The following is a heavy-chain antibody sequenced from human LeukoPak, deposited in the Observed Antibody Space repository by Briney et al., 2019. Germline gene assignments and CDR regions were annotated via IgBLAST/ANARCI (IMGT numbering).Heavy chain of an antibody. CDR1: GGSISSYY. J-gene: IGHJ3*02. V-gene: IGHV4-59*12. D-gene: IGHD3-9*01. Sequence: SETLSLTCTVSGGSISSYYWSWIRQPPGKGLEWIGYIYYSGSTYYNPSLKSRVTISVDTSKNQFSLKPSSVTAADTAVYYCARADILTGYPVHDAFDIWGQGTMVTVSS. CDR2: IYYSGST. CDR3: ARADILTGYPVHDAFDI.